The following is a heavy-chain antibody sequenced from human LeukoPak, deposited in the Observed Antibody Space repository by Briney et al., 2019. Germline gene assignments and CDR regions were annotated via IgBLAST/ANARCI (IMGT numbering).Heavy chain of an antibody. Sequence: ASVKVSCKASGYTFTSYDINWVRQATGQGLEWMGWMNPNSGNTGYAQKFQGRVTITRNTSISTAYMELSSLRSEDTAVYYCARGGYYYDSSGYYYHRQGAAFDIWGQGTMVTVSS. CDR2: MNPNSGNT. V-gene: IGHV1-8*03. CDR1: GYTFTSYD. J-gene: IGHJ3*02. D-gene: IGHD3-22*01. CDR3: ARGGYYYDSSGYYYHRQGAAFDI.